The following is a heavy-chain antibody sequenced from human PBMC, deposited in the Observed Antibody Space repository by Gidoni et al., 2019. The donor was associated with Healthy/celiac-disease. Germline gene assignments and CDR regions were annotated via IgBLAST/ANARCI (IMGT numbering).Heavy chain of an antibody. CDR1: GLTCRRYE. V-gene: IGHV3-48*03. CDR2: ISSSGRPI. Sequence: EGELVESGGGVGQPGGSRRLSGAASGLTCRRYEMHWVRQAPGQGLEWVSYISSSGRPISYADSVKGRFTISRDNAKNSLYLQMNSLRAEDTAVSYCAGGAGQWLPPFDYWGQGTLVTVSS. D-gene: IGHD6-19*01. CDR3: AGGAGQWLPPFDY. J-gene: IGHJ4*02.